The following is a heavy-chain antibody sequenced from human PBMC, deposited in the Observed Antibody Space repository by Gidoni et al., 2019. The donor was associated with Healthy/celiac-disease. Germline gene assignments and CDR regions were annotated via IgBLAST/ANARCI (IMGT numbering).Heavy chain of an antibody. CDR1: GFTFSSYG. D-gene: IGHD3-3*01. Sequence: QVQLVESGGGVVQPGRSLRLSCAASGFTFSSYGMHWVRQAPGKGLEWVAVIWYDGSNKYYADSVKGRFTISRDNSKNTLYLQMNSLRAEDTAVYYCARESWVDFWSGREYYFDYWGQGTLVTVSS. CDR2: IWYDGSNK. CDR3: ARESWVDFWSGREYYFDY. V-gene: IGHV3-33*01. J-gene: IGHJ4*02.